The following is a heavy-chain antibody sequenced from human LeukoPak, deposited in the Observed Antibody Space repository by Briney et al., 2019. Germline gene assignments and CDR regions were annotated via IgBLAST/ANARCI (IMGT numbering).Heavy chain of an antibody. CDR2: ISFDGNTK. CDR3: VLVLVAGANGHDAFDI. Sequence: PGQSLRLSCAASGFTFKNYGMHWVRQAPGKGLEWVAVISFDGNTKHYVDSVKGRFTISRDNPKNTLLLPLSSLTAEDTAVYYCVLVLVAGANGHDAFDIWGQGTMVTVSS. J-gene: IGHJ3*02. V-gene: IGHV3-30*03. CDR1: GFTFKNYG. D-gene: IGHD4/OR15-4a*01.